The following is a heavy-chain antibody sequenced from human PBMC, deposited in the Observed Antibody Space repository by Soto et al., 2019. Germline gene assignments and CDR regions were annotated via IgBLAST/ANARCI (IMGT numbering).Heavy chain of an antibody. J-gene: IGHJ4*02. V-gene: IGHV4-4*07. CDR1: GGSISSYY. Sequence: SETLSLTCPVSGGSISSYYWSWIRPPAGKGLEWIGRIYTSGSTNYNPSLKSRVTMSVDTSKNQFSLKLSSVTAADTAVYYCARDGGYYGDWDGYYFDYWGQGTLVNVSS. CDR3: ARDGGYYGDWDGYYFDY. D-gene: IGHD2-21*02. CDR2: IYTSGST.